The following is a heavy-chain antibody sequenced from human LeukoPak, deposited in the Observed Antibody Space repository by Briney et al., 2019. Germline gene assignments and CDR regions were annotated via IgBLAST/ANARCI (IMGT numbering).Heavy chain of an antibody. Sequence: GGSLRLSCSASGFGFDAYTMHWVRQAPGKSLEWVSLITWDGGTSYYGDSVKGRFTISRDNSKNSLYLQMNSLRTEDTAVYYCAKDMNYHASGNYYNGFLDNWGQGTLVTVSS. CDR1: GFGFDAYT. CDR3: AKDMNYHASGNYYNGFLDN. CDR2: ITWDGGTS. D-gene: IGHD3-10*01. J-gene: IGHJ4*02. V-gene: IGHV3-43*01.